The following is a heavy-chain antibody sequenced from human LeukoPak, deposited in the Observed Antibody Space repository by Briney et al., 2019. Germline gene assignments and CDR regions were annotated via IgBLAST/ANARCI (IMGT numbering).Heavy chain of an antibody. D-gene: IGHD4-17*01. V-gene: IGHV3-23*01. J-gene: IGHJ4*02. CDR2: ISRSGVAT. CDR3: AKCGHDYGDYGATYFDY. CDR1: GFTFTSFA. Sequence: PGGSLRLSCAASGFTFTSFAMSWVRQAPGKGLEWVSTISRSGVATYYADSVKGRFTISRDNSKNTLYLQMNSLRAEDTAVYYCAKCGHDYGDYGATYFDYWGQGTLVTVSS.